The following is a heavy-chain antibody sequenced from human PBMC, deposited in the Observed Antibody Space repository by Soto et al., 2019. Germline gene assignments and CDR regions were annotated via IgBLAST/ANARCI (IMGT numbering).Heavy chain of an antibody. D-gene: IGHD6-6*01. Sequence: QVQLEQSGAEVKKPGASVTVSCKASGFTFTNYGINWVRQAPGQGLEWLGWINAYNGNTNYAQRLQGRVTLTTDTSTSTGYMELRSLTSDDTAVYYCARGGSASDFDRWGQGTLVTVSS. CDR3: ARGGSASDFDR. J-gene: IGHJ4*02. CDR1: GFTFTNYG. CDR2: INAYNGNT. V-gene: IGHV1-18*01.